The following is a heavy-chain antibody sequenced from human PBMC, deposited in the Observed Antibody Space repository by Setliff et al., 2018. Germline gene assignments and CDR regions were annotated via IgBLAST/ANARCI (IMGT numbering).Heavy chain of an antibody. CDR1: GGSISTYY. D-gene: IGHD2-21*01. Sequence: PSETLSLTCTVSGGSISTYYWGWIRQPPGRGLEWIGNIYHSGSTYYNPSLKTRVTISVDTSKNQFSLRLSSVTAADTAVYYCVGGVVVIAFPGHWGQGTLVTVSS. CDR2: IYHSGST. V-gene: IGHV4-59*04. J-gene: IGHJ4*02. CDR3: VGGVVVIAFPGH.